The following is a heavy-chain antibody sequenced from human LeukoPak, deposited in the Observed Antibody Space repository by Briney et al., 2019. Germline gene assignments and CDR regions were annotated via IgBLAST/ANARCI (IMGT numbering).Heavy chain of an antibody. CDR1: GDRVSSNSAA. D-gene: IGHD1-1*01. CDR3: ARTRNDDYNWFDP. V-gene: IGHV6-1*01. J-gene: IGHJ5*02. CDR2: TYYRSKWYN. Sequence: SQTLSLTCAISGDRVSSNSAAWNWMRQSPSRGLEWLGRTYYRSKWYNDYAVSVKSRITINPDTSKNQFSLQLNSVTPEDTAVYYCARTRNDDYNWFDPWGQGTLVTVSS.